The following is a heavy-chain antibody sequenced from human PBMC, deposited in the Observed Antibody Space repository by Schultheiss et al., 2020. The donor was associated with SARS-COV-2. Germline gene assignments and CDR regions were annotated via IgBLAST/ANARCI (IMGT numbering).Heavy chain of an antibody. Sequence: SETLSLTCTVSGGSISSYYWSWIRQPPGKGLEWIGYIYYSGSTNYNPSLKSRVTISVDTSKNQFSLKLSSVTAADTAVYYCARASTIFGVVTNYFDYWGQGTLVTVSS. CDR3: ARASTIFGVVTNYFDY. V-gene: IGHV4-59*12. J-gene: IGHJ4*02. CDR2: IYYSGST. CDR1: GGSISSYY. D-gene: IGHD3-3*01.